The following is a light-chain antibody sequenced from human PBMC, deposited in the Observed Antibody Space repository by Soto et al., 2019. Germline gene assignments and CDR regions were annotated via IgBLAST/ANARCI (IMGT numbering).Light chain of an antibody. Sequence: DIQMTQSPSTLSASVGDRVTITCLAIQSISSWLDWYQQKPGKAPKLLIYHVSSLESGVPSRFSGSGSGTDFTLTISSLQPEDFATYYCQQLHDYPITFGQGTRLEIK. J-gene: IGKJ5*01. CDR1: QSISSW. V-gene: IGKV1-5*01. CDR2: HVS. CDR3: QQLHDYPIT.